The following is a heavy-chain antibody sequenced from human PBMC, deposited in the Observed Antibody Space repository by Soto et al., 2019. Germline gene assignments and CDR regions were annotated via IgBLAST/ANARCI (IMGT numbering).Heavy chain of an antibody. V-gene: IGHV4-39*01. Sequence: LSLTCTVSGGSISSSSYYWGWIRQPPGKGLEWIGSIYYSGSTYYNPSLKSRVTISVDTSKNQFSLKLSSVTAADTAVYYCASVGGTTGYYYGMDVWGQGTTVTVSS. D-gene: IGHD1-7*01. CDR1: GGSISSSSYY. CDR3: ASVGGTTGYYYGMDV. J-gene: IGHJ6*02. CDR2: IYYSGST.